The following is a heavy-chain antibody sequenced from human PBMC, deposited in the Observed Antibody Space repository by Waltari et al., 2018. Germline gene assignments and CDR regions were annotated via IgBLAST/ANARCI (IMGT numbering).Heavy chain of an antibody. D-gene: IGHD3-9*01. CDR1: GFTFSSYE. CDR3: ARDRLVSYYYYGMDV. J-gene: IGHJ6*02. Sequence: EVQLVESGGGLEQPGGSLRLSCAASGFTFSSYEMHWVRQAPGKGLDWVSYISSSVRTIYYADSVKGRFTISRDNAKNSLYLQMNSLRAEDTAVYYCARDRLVSYYYYGMDVWGQGTTVIVSS. CDR2: ISSSVRTI. V-gene: IGHV3-48*03.